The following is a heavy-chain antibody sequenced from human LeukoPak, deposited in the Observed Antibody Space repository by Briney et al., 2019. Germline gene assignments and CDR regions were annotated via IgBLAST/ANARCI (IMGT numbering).Heavy chain of an antibody. CDR3: AKDHSYDYGPTVPDY. CDR1: GFTFDDYA. Sequence: GGSLRLSCAASGFTFDDYAMHWVRQAPGKGLEGVSGISWNSGSIGYADSVKGRFTISRDNAKNSLYLQMNSLRAEDTALYYCAKDHSYDYGPTVPDYWGQGTLVTVSS. CDR2: ISWNSGSI. J-gene: IGHJ4*02. V-gene: IGHV3-9*01. D-gene: IGHD4-17*01.